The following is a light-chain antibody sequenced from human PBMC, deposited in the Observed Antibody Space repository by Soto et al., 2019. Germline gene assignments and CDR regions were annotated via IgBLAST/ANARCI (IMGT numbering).Light chain of an antibody. CDR3: QQHINRLS. CDR1: QSVSNY. CDR2: DAS. V-gene: IGKV3-11*01. J-gene: IGKJ4*01. Sequence: EIVLTQSPATLSLSPGERATLSCRASQSVSNYLAWYQQKPGQAPRLLIHDASNRATGIPARFSGSGSGTDLTLTISTLEPEDFAVYYCQQHINRLSFGGGTKVEIK.